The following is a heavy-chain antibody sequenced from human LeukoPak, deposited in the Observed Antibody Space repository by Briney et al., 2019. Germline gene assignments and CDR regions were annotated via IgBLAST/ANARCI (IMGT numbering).Heavy chain of an antibody. CDR2: IGTAGDP. V-gene: IGHV3-13*05. CDR1: GFTFSSYD. CDR3: ARGDCGGGSCYPFGYYYGMDV. D-gene: IGHD2-15*01. J-gene: IGHJ6*04. Sequence: GGSLRLSCAASGFTFSSYDMHWVRQATGKGLEWVSAIGTAGDPYYPGSVKGRFTISRENAKNSLYLQMNSLRAGDTAVYYCARGDCGGGSCYPFGYYYGMDVWGKGTTVTVSS.